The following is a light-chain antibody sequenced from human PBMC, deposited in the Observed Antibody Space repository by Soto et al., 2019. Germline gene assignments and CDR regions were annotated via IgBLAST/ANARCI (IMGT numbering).Light chain of an antibody. V-gene: IGKV1-5*01. CDR1: KSISGW. Sequence: DIPMTQSPSTLSASVGDRVTITCRASKSISGWLAWYQQKPGKAPKLLIFDVSSLERGVPSRFSGSGSGTEFTLTISNLQPDDFANYYCQQYKSYSRTFGQGTKVEI. J-gene: IGKJ1*01. CDR3: QQYKSYSRT. CDR2: DVS.